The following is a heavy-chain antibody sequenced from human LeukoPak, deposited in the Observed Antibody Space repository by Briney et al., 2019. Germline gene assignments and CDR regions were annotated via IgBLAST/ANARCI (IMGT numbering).Heavy chain of an antibody. J-gene: IGHJ4*02. D-gene: IGHD3-3*01. V-gene: IGHV1-69*05. CDR2: IIPIFGTA. Sequence: GASVKVSCKASGYTFTSYYMHWVRQAPRQGLEWMGGIIPIFGTANYAQKFQGRVTITTDESTSTAYMELSSLRSEDTAVYYCATSGAYYDFWSGYYTPLDYWGQGTLVTVSS. CDR3: ATSGAYYDFWSGYYTPLDY. CDR1: GYTFTSYY.